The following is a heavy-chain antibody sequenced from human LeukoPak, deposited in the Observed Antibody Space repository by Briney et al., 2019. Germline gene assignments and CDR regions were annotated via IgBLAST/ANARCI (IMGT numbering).Heavy chain of an antibody. V-gene: IGHV3-48*01. D-gene: IGHD6-19*01. Sequence: PGGSLRLSCAASGFTFSSYSMNWVRQAPGKGLEWVSYISSSSSTIYYADSVKGRFTISRDNSKNTLYLQMNSLRAEDTAVYYCAKVDKQWLISYWGQGTLVTVSS. J-gene: IGHJ4*02. CDR2: ISSSSSTI. CDR1: GFTFSSYS. CDR3: AKVDKQWLISY.